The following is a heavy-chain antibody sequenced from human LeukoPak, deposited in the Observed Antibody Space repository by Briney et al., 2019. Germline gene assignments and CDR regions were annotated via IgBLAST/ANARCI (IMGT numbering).Heavy chain of an antibody. D-gene: IGHD3-10*01. CDR2: IIPIFGTA. CDR3: AREPIWFGELPYYFDY. V-gene: IGHV1-69*13. Sequence: AASVTVSCKASGGTFSSYAISWVRQAPGQGLEWMGGIIPIFGTANYAQKFQGRVTITADESTSTAYMELSSLRSEDTAVYYCAREPIWFGELPYYFDYWGQGTLVTVSS. CDR1: GGTFSSYA. J-gene: IGHJ4*02.